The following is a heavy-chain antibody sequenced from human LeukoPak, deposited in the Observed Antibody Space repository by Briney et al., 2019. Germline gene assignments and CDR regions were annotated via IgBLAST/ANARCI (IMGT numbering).Heavy chain of an antibody. J-gene: IGHJ4*02. Sequence: ASVKVSCKASGGTFSSYAISWVRQAPGQGLEWMGGIIPIFGTANYAQKFQGRVTITTDESTSTAYMELSSLRSEDTAVYYCARGLGKAPAGLFDYWGQGTLVTVSS. D-gene: IGHD7-27*01. CDR3: ARGLGKAPAGLFDY. CDR2: IIPIFGTA. V-gene: IGHV1-69*05. CDR1: GGTFSSYA.